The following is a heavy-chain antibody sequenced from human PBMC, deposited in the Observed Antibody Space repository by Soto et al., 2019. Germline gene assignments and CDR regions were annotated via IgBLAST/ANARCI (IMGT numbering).Heavy chain of an antibody. CDR1: GFTFSSYW. CDR3: AREWFGELLQYFDY. Sequence: GGSLRLSCAASGFTFSSYWMSWVRQAPGKGLEWVAVIWYDGSNKYYADSVKGRFTISRDNSKNTLYLQMNSLRAEDTAVYYCAREWFGELLQYFDYWGQGTLVTVSS. CDR2: IWYDGSNK. V-gene: IGHV3-33*08. J-gene: IGHJ4*02. D-gene: IGHD3-10*01.